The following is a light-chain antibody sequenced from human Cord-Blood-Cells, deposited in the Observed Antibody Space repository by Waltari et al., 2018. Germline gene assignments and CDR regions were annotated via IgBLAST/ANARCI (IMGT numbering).Light chain of an antibody. CDR1: QSISSY. J-gene: IGKJ1*01. CDR3: QQSYSTPRT. CDR2: AAS. V-gene: IGKV1-39*01. Sequence: DIQMTQSPSSLAASVGDRVTIPCRASQSISSYLNWYQQKPGKAPKLLIYAASSLQSGVPSRFSGSGSGTDFTLTISSLQPEDCATYYCQQSYSTPRTFGQGTKVEIK.